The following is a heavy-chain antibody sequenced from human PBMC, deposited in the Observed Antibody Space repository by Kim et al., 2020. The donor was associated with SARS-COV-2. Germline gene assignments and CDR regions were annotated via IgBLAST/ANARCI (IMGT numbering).Heavy chain of an antibody. V-gene: IGHV4-39*01. J-gene: IGHJ4*02. CDR3: ARRGMQWLGFDY. D-gene: IGHD6-19*01. Sequence: YYNPSLKRRVTISVDTSKNQFSLKLSAVTAADTAVYYCARRGMQWLGFDYWGQGTLVTVSS.